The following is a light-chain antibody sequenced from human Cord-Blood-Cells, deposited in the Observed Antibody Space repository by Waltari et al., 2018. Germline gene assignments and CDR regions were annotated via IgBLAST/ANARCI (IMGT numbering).Light chain of an antibody. V-gene: IGLV1-47*01. Sequence: QSVLTQPPSASGTPGQRVTISCSGSSSNIGSNYVYWYQQLPGTAPKLLIQRNNQRPSGVPDRFSGSKSGTSASLAISGLRSEDEADYYCAAWDDSLSGSWVFDGGTKLTVL. CDR3: AAWDDSLSGSWV. CDR2: RNN. CDR1: SSNIGSNY. J-gene: IGLJ3*02.